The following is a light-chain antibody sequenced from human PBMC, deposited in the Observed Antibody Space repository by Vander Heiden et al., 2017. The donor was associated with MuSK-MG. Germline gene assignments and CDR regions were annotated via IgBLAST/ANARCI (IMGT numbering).Light chain of an antibody. V-gene: IGLV2-23*01. Sequence: SALTQHASGSGSPGQSLTISFAGASSDVGSYNLVSWYQQHAGKASKLMIYEGSKRPAGAANRFSGSKSGNTASLTISGLEGENEADYYCCSDAGSSTLVFGGGTKLTVL. CDR2: EGS. J-gene: IGLJ2*01. CDR3: CSDAGSSTLV. CDR1: SSDVGSYNL.